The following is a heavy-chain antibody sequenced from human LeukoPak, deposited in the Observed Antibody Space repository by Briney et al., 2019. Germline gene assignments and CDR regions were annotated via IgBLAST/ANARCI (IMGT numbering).Heavy chain of an antibody. CDR1: GFTFSSFG. CDR3: ARDPTARTAAAGTSDY. CDR2: IGSSSSYI. V-gene: IGHV3-21*01. J-gene: IGHJ4*02. Sequence: KTGGSLRLSCAASGFTFSSFGLNWVRQAPGKGLEWVSSIGSSSSYIYYADSVRGRFTISRDNAKNSLYLQMNSLRAEDTAVYYCARDPTARTAAAGTSDYWGQGALVTVSS. D-gene: IGHD6-13*01.